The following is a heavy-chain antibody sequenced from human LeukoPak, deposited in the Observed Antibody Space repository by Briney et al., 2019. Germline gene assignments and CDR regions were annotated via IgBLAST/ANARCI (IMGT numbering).Heavy chain of an antibody. CDR3: ASRPSSGWCFGAFDI. V-gene: IGHV1-18*01. CDR2: ISAYNGNT. Sequence: ASVKVSCKASGYTFTSYGISWVRQAPGQGLEWMGWISAYNGNTNYAQKLQGRATMTTDTSTSTAYMELRSLRSDDTAVYYCASRPSSGWCFGAFDIWGQGTMVTVSS. D-gene: IGHD6-19*01. J-gene: IGHJ3*02. CDR1: GYTFTSYG.